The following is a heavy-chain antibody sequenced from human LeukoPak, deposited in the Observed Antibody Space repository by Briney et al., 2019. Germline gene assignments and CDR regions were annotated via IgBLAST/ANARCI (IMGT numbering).Heavy chain of an antibody. V-gene: IGHV4-34*01. D-gene: IGHD4-17*01. CDR2: INHSGGT. CDR3: ATTRPGPTYFYYGLGV. Sequence: SETLSLTCAVYGGSLSGFYWSWIRQPPGKGLEWIGEINHSGGTNFNPSLESRVTISVDTSKSHFSLRLSSVTGADTAVYYCATTRPGPTYFYYGLGVWGQGTTVTVSS. J-gene: IGHJ6*02. CDR1: GGSLSGFY.